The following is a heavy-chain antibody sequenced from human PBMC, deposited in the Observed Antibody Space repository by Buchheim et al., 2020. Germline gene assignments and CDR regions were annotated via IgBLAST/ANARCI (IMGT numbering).Heavy chain of an antibody. CDR2: INPDGSER. V-gene: IGHV3-7*01. CDR1: GFTFSNSW. D-gene: IGHD3-16*02. J-gene: IGHJ4*02. CDR3: ARHRGIAL. Sequence: EVQLVESGGGLVQPGGSLRLSCAASGFTFSNSWMNWVRQAPGKGLEWVANINPDGSERYYVDSVKGRFTISRDNAKNLLDLQMNDLRAEDTAVYYCARHRGIALWGRGTL.